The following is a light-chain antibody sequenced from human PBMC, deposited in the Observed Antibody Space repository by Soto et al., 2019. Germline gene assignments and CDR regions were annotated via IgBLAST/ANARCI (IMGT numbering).Light chain of an antibody. V-gene: IGLV1-51*02. CDR3: GAWDSSLSASYV. CDR1: SSNIGKNS. CDR2: ESN. Sequence: QSVLTQPPSVSAAPGQKVTISCSGSSSNIGKNSVSWYQQLPGAAPKLLIHESNKRPSGIPDRFSGSKSGTSATLDITGLQTGDEADYYCGAWDSSLSASYVFGTGTKPPS. J-gene: IGLJ1*01.